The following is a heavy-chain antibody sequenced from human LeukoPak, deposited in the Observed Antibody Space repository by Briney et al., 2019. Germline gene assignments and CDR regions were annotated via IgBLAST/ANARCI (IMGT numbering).Heavy chain of an antibody. V-gene: IGHV4-59*01. Sequence: SETLSLTCTVSGGSISSYYWSWIRQPPGKGLEWIGYIYYSGSTNYNPSLKSRVTISVDTSKNQFSLKLSSVTAADTAVHYCAREGVEYSDYDSSGLYYFDYWGQGTLVTVSS. CDR3: AREGVEYSDYDSSGLYYFDY. J-gene: IGHJ4*02. D-gene: IGHD3-22*01. CDR1: GGSISSYY. CDR2: IYYSGST.